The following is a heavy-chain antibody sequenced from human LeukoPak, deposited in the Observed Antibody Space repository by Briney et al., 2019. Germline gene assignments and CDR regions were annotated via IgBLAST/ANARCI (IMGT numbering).Heavy chain of an antibody. V-gene: IGHV1-69*05. CDR1: GGTFSSYA. D-gene: IGHD4-17*01. CDR2: IIPIFGTA. Sequence: SVKVSCKASGGTFSSYAISWVRQAPGQGLEWMGRIIPIFGTANYAQKFQGRVTITTDESTSTAYMELSSLRSEDTAVYYCARTPPATVTTSPYYYYYYYMDVWGKGTTVTVSS. J-gene: IGHJ6*03. CDR3: ARTPPATVTTSPYYYYYYYMDV.